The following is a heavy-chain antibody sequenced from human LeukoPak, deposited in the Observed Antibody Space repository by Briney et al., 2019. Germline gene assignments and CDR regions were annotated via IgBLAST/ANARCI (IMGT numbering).Heavy chain of an antibody. CDR2: IRSKANSYAT. Sequence: SXXASGFTFSGSAMHWVRQASGKGLEWVGRIRSKANSYATAYAASVKGRFTISRDDSKNTAYLQMNSLKTEDTAVYYCTRREGYCSSTSCPAFDYWGQGTLVTVSS. CDR3: TRREGYCSSTSCPAFDY. V-gene: IGHV3-73*01. CDR1: GFTFSGSA. D-gene: IGHD2-2*01. J-gene: IGHJ4*02.